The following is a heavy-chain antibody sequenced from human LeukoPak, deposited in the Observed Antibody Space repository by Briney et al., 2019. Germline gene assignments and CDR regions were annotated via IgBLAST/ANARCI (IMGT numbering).Heavy chain of an antibody. CDR3: ARVGHIAAAGTYDY. CDR2: LKSDGSSS. D-gene: IGHD6-13*01. V-gene: IGHV3-74*01. Sequence: GGSLRLSCEASGFTFSSYWMHWVRQVPGKGPVWVSRLKSDGSSSSYADSVKGRFTISRDNAKNTLYLQINSLRAEDTAVYYFARVGHIAAAGTYDYWGQGTLVTVSS. CDR1: GFTFSSYW. J-gene: IGHJ4*02.